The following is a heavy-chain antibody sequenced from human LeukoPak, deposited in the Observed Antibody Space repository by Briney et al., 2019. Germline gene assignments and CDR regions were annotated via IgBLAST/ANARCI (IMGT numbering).Heavy chain of an antibody. V-gene: IGHV1-24*01. J-gene: IGHJ3*02. Sequence: ASVKVSCKVSGYTLTELSMHWVRQAPGNGLEWMGGFDPEDGETIYAQKFQGRVTMTEDTSTDTAYMELSSLRSEETAVYYCATDKGGATPQAFDIWGQGTMVTVSS. CDR2: FDPEDGET. CDR1: GYTLTELS. CDR3: ATDKGGATPQAFDI. D-gene: IGHD1-26*01.